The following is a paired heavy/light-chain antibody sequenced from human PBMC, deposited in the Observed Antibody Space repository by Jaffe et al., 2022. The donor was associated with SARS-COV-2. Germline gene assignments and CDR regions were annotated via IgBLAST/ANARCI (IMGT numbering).Light chain of an antibody. Sequence: QSALTQPPSASGSPGQSVTISCTGSSSDVGGYNHVSWYQQHPGKTPKLIIYEVKNRPSGVPDRFSGSKSANTASLTVSGLQPEDEADYYCSSYTGSNSVLFGGGTKLTVL. CDR2: EVK. J-gene: IGLJ2*01. CDR3: SSYTGSNSVL. CDR1: SSDVGGYNH. V-gene: IGLV2-8*01.
Heavy chain of an antibody. CDR1: GFTFSNYD. D-gene: IGHD6-25*01. Sequence: QVQLVESGGGVVQPGRSLRLSCAASGFTFSNYDMHWVRQAPGKGPEWVAVIWYDGSTKYYGDSVKGRFTVSRDNSKNTLFLQMNSLRTEDTAVYYCAKRAQAAWTYVGDWGQGTLVTVSS. V-gene: IGHV3-30*18. J-gene: IGHJ4*02. CDR2: IWYDGSTK. CDR3: AKRAQAAWTYVGD.